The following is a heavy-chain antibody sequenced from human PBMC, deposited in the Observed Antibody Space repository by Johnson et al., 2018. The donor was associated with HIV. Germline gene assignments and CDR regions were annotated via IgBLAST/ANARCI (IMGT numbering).Heavy chain of an antibody. D-gene: IGHD3-16*01. J-gene: IGHJ3*02. CDR3: AKDLAIYDYVWEGGFDI. Sequence: QLVESGGGLVQPGRSLKLSCAASGFTFDDYAMHWVRQAPGKGLEWVSGISWNSANIYYADSVKGRFTISRDNARNSLYLQMNSLKVEDTALYYFAKDLAIYDYVWEGGFDIWGQGTMVTVSS. CDR2: ISWNSANI. CDR1: GFTFDDYA. V-gene: IGHV3-9*01.